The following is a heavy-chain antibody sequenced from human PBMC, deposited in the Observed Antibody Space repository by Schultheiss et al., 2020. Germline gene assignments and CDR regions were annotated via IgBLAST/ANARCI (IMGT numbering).Heavy chain of an antibody. Sequence: GGSLRLSCAASGFTFSSYAMHWVRQAPGKGLEWVAVISYDGSNKYYADSVKGRFTISRDNSKNTLYLQMNSLRAEDTAVYYCAREIVVVTATSFDYWGQGTLVTVSS. D-gene: IGHD2-21*02. CDR3: AREIVVVTATSFDY. J-gene: IGHJ4*02. V-gene: IGHV3-30-3*01. CDR2: ISYDGSNK. CDR1: GFTFSSYA.